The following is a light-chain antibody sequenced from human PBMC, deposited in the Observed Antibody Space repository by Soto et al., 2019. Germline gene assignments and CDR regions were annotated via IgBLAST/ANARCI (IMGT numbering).Light chain of an antibody. V-gene: IGKV1-39*01. CDR2: AAS. Sequence: DIQMTQSPSSLSASVGDRVTITCRASQSISKYLNWYQQKPGKGPKLLIYAASSLQSGVPSRFSGSGSGTDFALTISSLQPEDFATYFCQQTSTNPMYTFCQGTKVEI. CDR3: QQTSTNPMYT. J-gene: IGKJ2*01. CDR1: QSISKY.